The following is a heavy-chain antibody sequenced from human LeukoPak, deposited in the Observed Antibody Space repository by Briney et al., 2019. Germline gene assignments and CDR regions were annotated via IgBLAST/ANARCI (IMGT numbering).Heavy chain of an antibody. CDR3: AREDIVVVPAAISRWFDP. V-gene: IGHV4-4*07. D-gene: IGHD2-2*02. CDR1: GGSISSYY. Sequence: SETLSLTCTVSGGSISSYYWSWIRQPAGEGREGIGRIYTSGSTNYNPYLKSRVTMSVDTSKNQFSLKLSSVTAADTAVYYCAREDIVVVPAAISRWFDPWGQGTLVTVSS. J-gene: IGHJ5*02. CDR2: IYTSGST.